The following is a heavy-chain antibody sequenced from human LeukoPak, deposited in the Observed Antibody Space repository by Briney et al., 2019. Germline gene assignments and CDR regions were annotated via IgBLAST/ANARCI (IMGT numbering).Heavy chain of an antibody. V-gene: IGHV4-61*02. Sequence: NPSETLSLTCTVSGGSISSGSYYWSWIRQPAGKGLEWIGRIYTSGSTNYNPSLKSRVTISVDTSKNQFSLKLSSVTAADTAVYYCARDPVGVTTFDSWGQGTLVTVSS. D-gene: IGHD4-17*01. CDR1: GGSISSGSYY. J-gene: IGHJ4*02. CDR3: ARDPVGVTTFDS. CDR2: IYTSGST.